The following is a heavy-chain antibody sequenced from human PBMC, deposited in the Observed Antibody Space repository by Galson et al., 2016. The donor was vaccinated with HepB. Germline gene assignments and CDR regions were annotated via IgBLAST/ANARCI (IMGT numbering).Heavy chain of an antibody. CDR2: IYHGGST. D-gene: IGHD3-22*01. CDR3: ARRGVGYYDSSGGMPVALDI. V-gene: IGHV4-4*02. Sequence: SETLSLTCAVSGSSISSYMWWSWVRQPPGKGLEWIGEIYHGGSTNFNPSLKSRVTISVDKSKNQFSLKLSSVSAADTAVYYCARRGVGYYDSSGGMPVALDIWGQGTQVTVSS. J-gene: IGHJ3*02. CDR1: GSSISSYMW.